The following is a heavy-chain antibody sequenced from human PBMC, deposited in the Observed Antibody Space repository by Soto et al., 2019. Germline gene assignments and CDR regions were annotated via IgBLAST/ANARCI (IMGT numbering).Heavy chain of an antibody. CDR1: GYTFTSYA. V-gene: IGHV1-3*01. Sequence: QVQLVQSGAEVKKPGASVKVSCKASGYTFTSYAMHWVRQAPGQRLEWMGWINAGNGNTKYSQKIQGRVTITRDTSARTAYIGLSSMRSKHTDVDYCARGLQLARLGGYYYGMYVWGQGTTVTVSS. D-gene: IGHD1-1*01. CDR2: INAGNGNT. CDR3: ARGLQLARLGGYYYGMYV. J-gene: IGHJ6*02.